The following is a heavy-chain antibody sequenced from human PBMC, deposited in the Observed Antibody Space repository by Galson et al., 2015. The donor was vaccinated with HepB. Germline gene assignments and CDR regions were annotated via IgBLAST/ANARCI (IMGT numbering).Heavy chain of an antibody. CDR1: GFTFSSYG. J-gene: IGHJ3*02. D-gene: IGHD4-17*01. CDR3: ARDIRSDDAFDI. V-gene: IGHV3-30*03. Sequence: SLRLSCAASGFTFSSYGLHWVRQAPGKGLEWVAVISYDGNNKYYADSVKGRFTISRDNAKNSLYLQMNSLRAEDTAVYYCARDIRSDDAFDIWGQGTMVTVSS. CDR2: ISYDGNNK.